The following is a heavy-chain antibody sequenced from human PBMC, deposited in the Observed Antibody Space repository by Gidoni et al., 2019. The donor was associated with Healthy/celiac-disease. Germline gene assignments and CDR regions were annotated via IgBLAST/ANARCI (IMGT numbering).Heavy chain of an antibody. Sequence: VRLLESGGGLVLPGGSLGLSWCAPGFTFSSYAMSWVRQAPGKGLEWVSAICGSGGSTYYADSVKGRFTISRDNSKNTLYLQMNSLRAEDTAVYYCARGGGGFDYWGQGTLVTVSS. D-gene: IGHD3-10*01. V-gene: IGHV3-23*01. J-gene: IGHJ4*02. CDR2: ICGSGGST. CDR3: ARGGGGFDY. CDR1: GFTFSSYA.